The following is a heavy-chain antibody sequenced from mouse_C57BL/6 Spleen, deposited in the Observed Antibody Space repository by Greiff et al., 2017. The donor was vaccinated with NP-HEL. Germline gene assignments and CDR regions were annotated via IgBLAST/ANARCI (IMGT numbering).Heavy chain of an antibody. Sequence: EVQVVESGGDLVKPGGSLKLSCAASGFTFSSYGMSWVRQTPDKRLEWVATISSGGSYTYYPDSVKGRFTISRDNAKNTLYRKMSSLRSEDTARYDCARERSTKVGARDDGGKGTAVNV. CDR3: ARERSTKVGARDD. D-gene: IGHD1-1*01. CDR2: ISSGGSYT. J-gene: IGHJ4*01. CDR1: GFTFSSYG. V-gene: IGHV5-6*01.